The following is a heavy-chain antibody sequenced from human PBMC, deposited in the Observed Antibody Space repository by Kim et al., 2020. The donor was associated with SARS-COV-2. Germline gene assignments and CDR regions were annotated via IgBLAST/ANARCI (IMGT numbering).Heavy chain of an antibody. V-gene: IGHV3-23*01. Sequence: GGSLRLSCVASGFTFSNYAMSWVRQAPGKGLEWVSGISLSGDKTYYADSVKGRFTISRDNSKNTLYLYMSSLRAEDTAKYYCVPGPRLYDLDVWGHGTTVTVSS. CDR3: VPGPRLYDLDV. J-gene: IGHJ6*02. CDR2: ISLSGDKT. CDR1: GFTFSNYA.